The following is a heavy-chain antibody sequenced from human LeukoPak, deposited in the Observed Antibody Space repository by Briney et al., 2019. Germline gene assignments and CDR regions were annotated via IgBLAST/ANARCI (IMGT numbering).Heavy chain of an antibody. CDR2: IIPILGIA. J-gene: IGHJ6*02. CDR3: ARSYYDILTRQPDYYYYGMDV. CDR1: GGTFSSYA. D-gene: IGHD3-9*01. V-gene: IGHV1-69*04. Sequence: SVKVSCKASGGTFSSYAISWVRQAPGQGLEWMGRIIPILGIANYAQKFQGRVTITADKSTSTAYMELSSLRSEDMAVYYCARSYYDILTRQPDYYYYGMDVWGQGTTVTVSS.